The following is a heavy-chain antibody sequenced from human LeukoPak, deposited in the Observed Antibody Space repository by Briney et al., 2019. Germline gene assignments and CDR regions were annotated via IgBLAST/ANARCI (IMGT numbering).Heavy chain of an antibody. J-gene: IGHJ4*02. CDR1: GFTFSDYY. Sequence: PGGSLRLSCAASGFTFSDYYMSWIRQAPGKGLEWVSYISSSGSTIYYADSVKGRFTISRDDAKNSLYLQMNSLRAEDTAVYYCARDHWIAVAGNGLLDYWGQGTLVTVSS. CDR3: ARDHWIAVAGNGLLDY. CDR2: ISSSGSTI. V-gene: IGHV3-11*01. D-gene: IGHD6-19*01.